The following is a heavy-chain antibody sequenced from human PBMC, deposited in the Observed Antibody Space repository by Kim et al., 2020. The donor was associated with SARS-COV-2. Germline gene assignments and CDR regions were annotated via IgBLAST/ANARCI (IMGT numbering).Heavy chain of an antibody. CDR1: GFTFSSYG. J-gene: IGHJ6*02. V-gene: IGHV3-33*01. D-gene: IGHD2-2*02. Sequence: GGSLRLSCAASGFTFSSYGMHWVRQAPGKGLEWVAVIWYDGSNKYYADSVKGRFTISRDNSKNTLYLQMNSLRAEDTAVYYCARDGYCSSTSCYTAGMDVWGQGTTVTVSS. CDR2: IWYDGSNK. CDR3: ARDGYCSSTSCYTAGMDV.